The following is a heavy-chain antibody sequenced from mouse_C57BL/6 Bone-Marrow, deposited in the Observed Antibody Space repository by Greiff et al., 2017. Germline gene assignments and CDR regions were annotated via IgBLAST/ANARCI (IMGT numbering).Heavy chain of an antibody. J-gene: IGHJ3*01. CDR2: IDPENGDT. V-gene: IGHV14-4*01. D-gene: IGHD2-5*01. CDR1: GFNIKDDY. CDR3: KAYYSNLAWFAY. Sequence: VQLQQSGAELVRPGASVKLSCTASGFNIKDDYMHWVKQRPEQGLEWIGWIDPENGDTEYASKFQGKAPITADTSSNPAYLQLSSLTSEDTAVYYCKAYYSNLAWFAYWGQGTLVTVSA.